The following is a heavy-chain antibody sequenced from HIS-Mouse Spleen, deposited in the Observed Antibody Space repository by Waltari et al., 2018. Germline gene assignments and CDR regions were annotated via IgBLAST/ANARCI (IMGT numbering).Heavy chain of an antibody. CDR2: IDWDDDK. CDR1: GFSLSPTGLF. Sequence: QVTLRESGPALVKPTQTLTLTCTFSGFSLSPTGLFVIWIRQPPGKALEWLARIDWDDDKYYSTSLKTRLTISKDTSKNQVVLTMTNMDPVDTATYYCARIQAGKLELPFDYWGQGTLVTVSS. V-gene: IGHV2-70*15. CDR3: ARIQAGKLELPFDY. D-gene: IGHD1-7*01. J-gene: IGHJ4*02.